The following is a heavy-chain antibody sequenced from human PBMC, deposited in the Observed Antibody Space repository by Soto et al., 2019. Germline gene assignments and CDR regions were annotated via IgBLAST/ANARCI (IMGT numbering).Heavy chain of an antibody. CDR1: GFTFSNAW. Sequence: EVQLVESGGGLVKPGGSLRLSCAASGFTFSNAWMNGVRQAPGKGLEWVGRIKSKTDGGTTDYAAPVKGRFTISRDDSKNTLYLQMNSLKTEDTAVYYCTTDYYDSSGYYLGWYWGQGTLVTVSS. D-gene: IGHD3-22*01. CDR2: IKSKTDGGTT. V-gene: IGHV3-15*07. CDR3: TTDYYDSSGYYLGWY. J-gene: IGHJ4*02.